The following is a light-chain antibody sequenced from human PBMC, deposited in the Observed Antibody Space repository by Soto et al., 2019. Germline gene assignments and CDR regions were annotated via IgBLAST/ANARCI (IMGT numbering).Light chain of an antibody. Sequence: VLTQSPATLSLSPGDSATLSCRASQSVSSYLAWYQQKPGQAPRILIYDESNRATGIPDGFSGSGSGTDLTLTISRLEPEDFAVYYCQKRSNWPPTCGQGTKVDIK. CDR3: QKRSNWPPT. J-gene: IGKJ1*01. CDR2: DES. CDR1: QSVSSY. V-gene: IGKV3-11*01.